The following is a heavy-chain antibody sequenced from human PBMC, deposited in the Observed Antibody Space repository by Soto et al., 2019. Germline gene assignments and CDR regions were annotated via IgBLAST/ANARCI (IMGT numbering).Heavy chain of an antibody. D-gene: IGHD3-10*01. V-gene: IGHV4-39*01. Sequence: SETLSLTCTVSGGSISTSRYYWGWIRQPPGKGLEWIGSIHYGGTTYYNPSLKSRVTMSVDTSRKQFSLKLSSVTAADTAVYFCGSHGGEYYCRLGSYYTGRERYNWFDPWGQGTLVTVSS. J-gene: IGHJ5*02. CDR1: GGSISTSRYY. CDR2: IHYGGTT. CDR3: GSHGGEYYCRLGSYYTGRERYNWFDP.